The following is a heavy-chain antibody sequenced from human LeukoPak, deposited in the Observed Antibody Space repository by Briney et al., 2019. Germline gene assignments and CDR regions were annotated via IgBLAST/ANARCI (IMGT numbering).Heavy chain of an antibody. J-gene: IGHJ4*02. CDR2: ISAYNGNT. CDR3: ATLMLDVAGWSLTGDY. V-gene: IGHV1-18*01. D-gene: IGHD3-9*01. CDR1: GYTFTSYG. Sequence: GASVKVSCKASGYTFTSYGISWVRQAPGQGLEWMGWISAYNGNTNYAQKLQGRVTMTTDTSTSTAYMELRSLRSDDTAVYYCATLMLDVAGWSLTGDYWGQGTLVTVSS.